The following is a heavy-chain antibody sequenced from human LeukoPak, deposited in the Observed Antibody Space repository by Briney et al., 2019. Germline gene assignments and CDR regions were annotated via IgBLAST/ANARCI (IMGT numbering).Heavy chain of an antibody. CDR3: AGGLAYCSSTSCHDY. CDR1: GYSISSGYY. J-gene: IGHJ4*02. CDR2: IYHSGST. V-gene: IGHV4-38-2*01. Sequence: SETLSLTRAVSGYSISSGYYWGWIRQPPGKGLEWIGSIYHSGSTYYNPSLKSRVTISVDTSKNQFSLKLSSVTAADTAVYYCAGGLAYCSSTSCHDYWGQGTLVTVSS. D-gene: IGHD2-2*01.